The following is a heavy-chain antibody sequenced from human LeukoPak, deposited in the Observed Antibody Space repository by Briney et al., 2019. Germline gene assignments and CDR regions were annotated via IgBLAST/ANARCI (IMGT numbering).Heavy chain of an antibody. CDR2: TRYDGNNK. CDR1: GFTFRSYG. D-gene: IGHD3-10*01. V-gene: IGHV3-30*02. Sequence: GGSLRLSCAASGFTFRSYGMHWVRQAPGKGLEWVAFTRYDGNNKYYADSVKGRFTISRDNAKNSLYLQMNSLRAEDTALYYCAKGVYYGSGSPLDYWGQGALVTVSS. J-gene: IGHJ4*02. CDR3: AKGVYYGSGSPLDY.